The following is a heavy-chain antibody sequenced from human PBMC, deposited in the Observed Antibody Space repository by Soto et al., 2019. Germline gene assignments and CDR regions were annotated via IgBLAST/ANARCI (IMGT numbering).Heavy chain of an antibody. CDR2: IRSKGYGGTT. Sequence: PGGSLRLSCTTSGFTFGDNAMSWVRQAPGKGLEWVGFIRSKGYGGTTDYAASVKDRFTISRDDFKSIAYLQMNSLKTEDTAVYYCTRAGIDRTGTTHYCYGMDVWGQGTTVTVSS. J-gene: IGHJ6*02. CDR3: TRAGIDRTGTTHYCYGMDV. D-gene: IGHD1-1*01. CDR1: GFTFGDNA. V-gene: IGHV3-49*04.